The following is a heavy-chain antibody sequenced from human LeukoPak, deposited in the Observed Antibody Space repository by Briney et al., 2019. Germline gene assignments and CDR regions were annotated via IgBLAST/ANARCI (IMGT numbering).Heavy chain of an antibody. CDR3: ARDRGSAAASDYFDY. CDR2: IRNDGSDT. D-gene: IGHD2-2*01. CDR1: GLTFTSHG. J-gene: IGHJ4*02. V-gene: IGHV3-30*02. Sequence: GGSLRLSCATSGLTFTSHGFHWVRQAAGKGLEWVAFIRNDGSDTYHANSVKGRFSISRDNSKNTVYLHMNSLRAEDTAVYYCARDRGSAAASDYFDYWGQGTLVTVSS.